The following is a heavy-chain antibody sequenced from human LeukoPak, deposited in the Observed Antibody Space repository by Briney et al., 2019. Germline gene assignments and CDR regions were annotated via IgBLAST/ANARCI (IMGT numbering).Heavy chain of an antibody. V-gene: IGHV1-2*02. CDR2: INPNSGAT. J-gene: IGHJ4*02. Sequence: ASVKVSCKASGYTLSGYYIHWVRQAPGQGLEGMGWINPNSGATHYAQNFQGGVTMTRDTSISTFYMEVSRLRSDDTAVYFCARYNWNDVVSALDYWGQGTLVTVSS. D-gene: IGHD1-1*01. CDR3: ARYNWNDVVSALDY. CDR1: GYTLSGYY.